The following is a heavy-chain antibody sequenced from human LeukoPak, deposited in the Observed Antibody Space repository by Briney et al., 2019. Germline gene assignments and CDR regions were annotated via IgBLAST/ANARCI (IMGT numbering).Heavy chain of an antibody. Sequence: GGSLRLSCAASGFTFSKYWMSWVRQAPGKGLEWVANIKKDGSEKYYEDSVEGRFTISRDNAKNSLYLQMNSLRAEDTAVYYCANEYSKGDIWGQGTMVTVSS. CDR2: IKKDGSEK. CDR1: GFTFSKYW. V-gene: IGHV3-7*01. J-gene: IGHJ3*02. D-gene: IGHD4-11*01. CDR3: ANEYSKGDI.